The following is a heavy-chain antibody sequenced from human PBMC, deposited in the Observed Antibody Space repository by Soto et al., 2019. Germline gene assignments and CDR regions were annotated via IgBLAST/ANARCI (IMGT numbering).Heavy chain of an antibody. CDR3: ARGWRPPYDYVWGSYRYTVFDY. CDR2: INHSGST. Sequence: QVQLQQWGAGLLKPSETLSLTCAVYGGSFSGYYWSWIRQPPGKGLEWIGEINHSGSTNYNPSLKSRVTISVDTSKNQFSLKLSSVTAADTAVYYCARGWRPPYDYVWGSYRYTVFDYWGQGTLVTVSS. V-gene: IGHV4-34*01. J-gene: IGHJ4*02. D-gene: IGHD3-16*02. CDR1: GGSFSGYY.